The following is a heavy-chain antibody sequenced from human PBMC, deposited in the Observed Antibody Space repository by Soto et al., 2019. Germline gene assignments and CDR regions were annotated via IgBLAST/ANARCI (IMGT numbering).Heavy chain of an antibody. CDR1: GFTFSSYG. CDR2: ISYDGSNK. CDR3: AKTGHDFWSGYPLHYYYMDV. V-gene: IGHV3-30*18. D-gene: IGHD3-3*01. J-gene: IGHJ6*03. Sequence: GGSLRLSCAASGFTFSSYGMHWVRQAPGKGLEWVAVISYDGSNKYYADSVKGRFTISRDNSKNTLYLQMNSLRAEDTAVYYCAKTGHDFWSGYPLHYYYMDVWGKGTTVTVSS.